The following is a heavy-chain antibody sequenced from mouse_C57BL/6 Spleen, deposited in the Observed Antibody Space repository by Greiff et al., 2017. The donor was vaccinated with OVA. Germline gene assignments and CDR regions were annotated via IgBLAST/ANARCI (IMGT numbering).Heavy chain of an antibody. CDR2: ISSGSSTI. J-gene: IGHJ2*01. Sequence: EVKVVESGGGLVKPGGSLKLSCAASGFTFSDYGMHWVRQAPEKGLEWVAYISSGSSTIYYADTVKGRFTISRDNAKNTLFLQMTSLRSEDTAMYYCAKGKSTVVATRYFDYWGQGTTLTVSS. CDR1: GFTFSDYG. CDR3: AKGKSTVVATRYFDY. D-gene: IGHD1-1*01. V-gene: IGHV5-17*01.